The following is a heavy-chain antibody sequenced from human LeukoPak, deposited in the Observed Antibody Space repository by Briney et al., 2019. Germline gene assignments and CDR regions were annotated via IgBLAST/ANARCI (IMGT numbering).Heavy chain of an antibody. CDR2: IRSKAYGGTT. V-gene: IGHV3-49*04. D-gene: IGHD7-27*01. CDR1: GFTFGDFA. J-gene: IGHJ4*02. CDR3: TRWGPKGSSWYYFDY. Sequence: PGGSLRLSCKTSGFTFGDFAVGWVRQAPGKGLEWVGFIRSKAYGGTTEYAASVKGRFTISRDDSDSVAYLQMSRLNTEDTAVYYCTRWGPKGSSWYYFDYWGQGTLVTVSS.